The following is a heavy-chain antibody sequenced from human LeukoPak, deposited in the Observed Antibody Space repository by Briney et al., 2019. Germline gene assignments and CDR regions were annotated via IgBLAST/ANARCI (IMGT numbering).Heavy chain of an antibody. CDR1: GFTFSSYA. J-gene: IGHJ6*03. V-gene: IGHV3-30*04. CDR2: ISYDGSNK. Sequence: GSLRLSCAASGFTFSSYAMHWVRQAPGKGLEWVAVISYDGSNKYYADSVKGRFTISRDNAKNSLYLQMNSLRAEDTAVYYCTTGPRDPLWYYYYFMDVWGRGTTVTVSS. CDR3: TTGPRDPLWYYYYFMDV.